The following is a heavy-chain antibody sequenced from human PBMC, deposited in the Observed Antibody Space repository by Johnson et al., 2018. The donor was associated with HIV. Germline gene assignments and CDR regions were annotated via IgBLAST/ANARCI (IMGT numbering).Heavy chain of an antibody. V-gene: IGHV3-11*01. CDR1: GFTFSGYY. CDR2: ITSSAYTI. CDR3: VRGEEGAFDI. Sequence: VQLVESGGGLVKPGGSLRLSCEASGFTFSGYYMSWVRQAPGKGLEWLSYITSSAYTIYYADSVKGRFTISRDNAKSSLFLQMTSLTAEDTAVFSCVRGEEGAFDIWGQGTMVTVSS. J-gene: IGHJ3*02.